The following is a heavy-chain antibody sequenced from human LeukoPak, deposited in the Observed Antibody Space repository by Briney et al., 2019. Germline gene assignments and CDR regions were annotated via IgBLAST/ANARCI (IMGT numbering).Heavy chain of an antibody. D-gene: IGHD3-3*01. J-gene: IGHJ3*02. CDR1: GCTFSRYD. Sequence: GGSLRLSCAASGCTFSRYDMHWVRQATGKGLEWVSAIGTVGDSYYPGSVKGRFTISRENAKNSLYLQMNSLRAGDTAVYYCARGFLGDAFDIWGQGTMVTVSS. V-gene: IGHV3-13*01. CDR3: ARGFLGDAFDI. CDR2: IGTVGDS.